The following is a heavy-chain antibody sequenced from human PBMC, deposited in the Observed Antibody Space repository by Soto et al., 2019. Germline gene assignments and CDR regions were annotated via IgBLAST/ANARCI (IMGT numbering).Heavy chain of an antibody. D-gene: IGHD3-3*01. CDR3: ARSAITLFGVVSIPPHYYSDMDV. CDR2: IIPRFGIG. V-gene: IGHV1-69*01. CDR1: GGTFNRYA. Sequence: QVQLVQSGAEVKKPGSSVKVSCKASGGTFNRYAISWVRQAPGQGLEWMGGIIPRFGIGNDAQRFKGRVTITADDSTGTAYMELSSLRSEDTGVYYCARSAITLFGVVSIPPHYYSDMDVWCQGTTVTVSS. J-gene: IGHJ6*02.